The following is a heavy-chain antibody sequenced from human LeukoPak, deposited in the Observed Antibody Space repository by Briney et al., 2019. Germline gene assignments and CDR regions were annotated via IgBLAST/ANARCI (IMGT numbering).Heavy chain of an antibody. J-gene: IGHJ4*02. V-gene: IGHV3-66*01. CDR1: RFTVSSNY. CDR2: IYSDGST. CDR3: ARVYVSFNMAFDY. Sequence: PGGSLRLSCAASRFTVSSNYMNWVRQAPGKGLEWVSVIYSDGSTYYADSVKGRFTISRDNSKETLYLQMNSLRAEDTAVYYCARVYVSFNMAFDYWGQETLVTVSS. D-gene: IGHD2/OR15-2a*01.